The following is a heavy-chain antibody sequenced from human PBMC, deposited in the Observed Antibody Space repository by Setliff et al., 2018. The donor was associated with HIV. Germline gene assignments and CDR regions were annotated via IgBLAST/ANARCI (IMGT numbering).Heavy chain of an antibody. CDR2: ISSSGGTT. J-gene: IGHJ6*03. CDR3: AKTTPSSIRYPYCYYKDV. V-gene: IGHV3-23*01. D-gene: IGHD6-13*01. CDR1: GFTFSTYA. Sequence: GSLRLSCAASGFTFSTYAMTWVRQAPGKGLEWVSSISSSGGTTYFADTVKGRFTISRDNSKNTLYLQINSLRAEDTAVYYCAKTTPSSIRYPYCYYKDVWGKGTTVTVSS.